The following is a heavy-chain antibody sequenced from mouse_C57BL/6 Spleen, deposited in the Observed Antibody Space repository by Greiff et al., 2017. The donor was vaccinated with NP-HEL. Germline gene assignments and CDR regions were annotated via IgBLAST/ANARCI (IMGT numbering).Heavy chain of an antibody. CDR2: ISYSGST. V-gene: IGHV3-1*01. CDR1: GYSITSGYD. D-gene: IGHD2-4*01. Sequence: EVMLVESGPGMVKPSQSLSLTCTVTGYSITSGYDWHWIRHFPGNKLEWMGYISYSGSTNYNPSLKSRISITHDTSKNHFFLKLNSVTTEDTATYYCARGDYYDYYFDYWGQGTTLTVSS. J-gene: IGHJ2*01. CDR3: ARGDYYDYYFDY.